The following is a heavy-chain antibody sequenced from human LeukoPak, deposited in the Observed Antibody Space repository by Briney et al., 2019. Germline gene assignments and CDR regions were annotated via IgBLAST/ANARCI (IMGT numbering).Heavy chain of an antibody. CDR2: IYPGDSDT. V-gene: IGHV5-51*01. CDR1: GYSFTSYW. Sequence: GESLKISCKGSGYSFTSYWITWVRQMPGKGLEWMGIIYPGDSDTRYSPSFQGQVTISADKSISTAYLQWSSLKASDTAMYYCARRVGDSGGYLDAFDIWGQGTMVTVSS. CDR3: ARRVGDSGGYLDAFDI. D-gene: IGHD3-22*01. J-gene: IGHJ3*02.